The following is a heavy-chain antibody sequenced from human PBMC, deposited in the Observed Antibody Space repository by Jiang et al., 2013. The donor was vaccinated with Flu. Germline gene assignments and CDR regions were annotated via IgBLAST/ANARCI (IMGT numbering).Heavy chain of an antibody. CDR1: GYTFTSYY. V-gene: IGHV1-46*01. CDR2: INPSGGST. D-gene: IGHD6-19*01. CDR3: ARDLAVALWYFGL. J-gene: IGHJ2*01. Sequence: GAEVKKPGASVKVSCKASGYTFTSYYMHWVRQAPGQGLEWMGIINPSGGSTSYAQKFQGRVTMTRDTSTSTVYMELSSLRSEDTAVYYCARDLAVALWYFGLWGSWAPWSLSPQ.